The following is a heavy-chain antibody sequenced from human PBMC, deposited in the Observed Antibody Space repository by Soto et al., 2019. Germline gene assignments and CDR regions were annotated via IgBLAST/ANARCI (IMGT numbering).Heavy chain of an antibody. J-gene: IGHJ4*01. CDR1: GGTFSSYA. Sequence: GASVKVSCKASGGTFSSYAISWVRQAPGQGLEWMGGIIPIFGTANYAQKFQGRVTITADESTSTAYMELNSLKTEDTGIYYCTTDSYSTMIVVRFDYWGHGTLVTVSS. D-gene: IGHD3-22*01. CDR2: IIPIFGTA. V-gene: IGHV1-69*13. CDR3: TTDSYSTMIVVRFDY.